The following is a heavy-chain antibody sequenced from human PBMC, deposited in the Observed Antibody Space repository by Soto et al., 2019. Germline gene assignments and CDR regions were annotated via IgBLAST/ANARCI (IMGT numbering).Heavy chain of an antibody. CDR1: GGSISSYY. CDR2: IYYSGST. CDR3: ARAEYSSGWYWFDP. Sequence: PSATLSLTCTVPGGSISSYYWSWIRQPPGKGLEWIGYIYYSGSTDYNPSLKSRVTISVDTSKNQFSLKLSSVTAADTAVYYCARAEYSSGWYWFDPWGQGTLVTVSS. D-gene: IGHD6-19*01. J-gene: IGHJ5*02. V-gene: IGHV4-59*01.